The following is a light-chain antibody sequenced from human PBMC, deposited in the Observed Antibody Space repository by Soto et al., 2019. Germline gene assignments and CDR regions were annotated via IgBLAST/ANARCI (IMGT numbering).Light chain of an antibody. CDR2: GAS. J-gene: IGKJ1*01. CDR3: QQYNNWPRT. V-gene: IGKV3-15*01. CDR1: QSFSSN. Sequence: EIVMTQSPATLSVSPGERATLSCRASQSFSSNLAWYQQKPGHAPRLLIYGASTRATGIPARFSGSGSGTEFTLTISSLQSEDFAVYYCQQYNNWPRTFGQGTKVDIK.